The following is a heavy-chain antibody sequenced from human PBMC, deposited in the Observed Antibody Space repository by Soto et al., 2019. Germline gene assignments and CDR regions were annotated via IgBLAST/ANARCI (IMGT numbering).Heavy chain of an antibody. V-gene: IGHV4-34*01. CDR3: ARAKFESTGWHQFDI. D-gene: IGHD7-27*01. Sequence: SETLSLTCTVSGGSFTGHFWSWVRQPPGKGLEWIGEVSHSGSTKYYPSLRSRVTLSGDSSKNQISLSLPSVTAADTAVYYCARAKFESTGWHQFDIWGQGTLVTVSS. CDR1: GGSFTGHF. J-gene: IGHJ4*02. CDR2: VSHSGST.